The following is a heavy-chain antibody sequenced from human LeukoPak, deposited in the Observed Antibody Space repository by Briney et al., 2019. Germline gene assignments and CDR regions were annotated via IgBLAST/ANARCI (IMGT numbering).Heavy chain of an antibody. V-gene: IGHV4-34*01. Sequence: SETLSLTCGVYGGSFSGYYWTWIRQPPGKGLGWIGEIDHSGSTNYNPSLKSRVTISVDTSKNQFSLKMSSVTAADTAVYYCARALSHYDSSGYYYWGQGTLVTVSS. CDR2: IDHSGST. D-gene: IGHD3-22*01. CDR3: ARALSHYDSSGYYY. J-gene: IGHJ4*02. CDR1: GGSFSGYY.